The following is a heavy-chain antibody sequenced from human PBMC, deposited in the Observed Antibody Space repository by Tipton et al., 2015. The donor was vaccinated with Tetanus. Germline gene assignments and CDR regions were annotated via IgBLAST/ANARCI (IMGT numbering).Heavy chain of an antibody. CDR2: SWYDGTDK. V-gene: IGHV3-33*01. D-gene: IGHD2-15*01. CDR1: GFIFSSYG. J-gene: IGHJ4*02. Sequence: SPRLSCAASGFIFSSYGIHWVRQAPGKGLEWVAVSWYDGTDKYYADSVKGRFTISRDNSKNTLYLQMNSVRAGETAVYYCAREADCSGGSCFSGDFDNWGQGTQVTVSS. CDR3: AREADCSGGSCFSGDFDN.